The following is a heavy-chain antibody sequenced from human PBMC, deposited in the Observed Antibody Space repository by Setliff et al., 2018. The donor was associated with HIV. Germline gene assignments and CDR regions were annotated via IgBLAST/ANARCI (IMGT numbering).Heavy chain of an antibody. CDR2: IYPGDSYT. Sequence: ESLKISCTASGYTFTSYWIGWVRQMPGKGLEWMGIIYPGDSYTTYSPAFEGHVTFSADKSNSTAYLQWSSLKASDTAMYYCARRNDYYYYMDVWGAGTTVTVSS. CDR1: GYTFTSYW. J-gene: IGHJ6*03. CDR3: ARRNDYYYYMDV. V-gene: IGHV5-51*01.